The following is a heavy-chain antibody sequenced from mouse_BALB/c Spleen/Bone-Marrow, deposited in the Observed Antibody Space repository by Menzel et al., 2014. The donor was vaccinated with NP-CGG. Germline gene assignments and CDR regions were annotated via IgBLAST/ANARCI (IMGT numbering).Heavy chain of an antibody. CDR1: GYTFTSYI. V-gene: IGHV1-14*01. J-gene: IGHJ4*01. CDR2: INPYNDGT. D-gene: IGHD2-3*01. Sequence: LVESGPELVKPGASVKMSCKASGYTFTSYIMHWVKQKPGQGLEWIGYINPYNDGTKYNEKFKGKATLTSDESSSTAYMELSSLTSEDSAVYYCARRWLPYAMDYWGQGTSVTVSS. CDR3: ARRWLPYAMDY.